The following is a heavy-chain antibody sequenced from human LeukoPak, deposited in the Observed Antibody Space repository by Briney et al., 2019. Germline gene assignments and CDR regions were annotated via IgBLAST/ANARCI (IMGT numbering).Heavy chain of an antibody. J-gene: IGHJ4*02. Sequence: GASVKVSCKASGYTFTGYYMHWVRQAPGQGLEWMGWINPNSGGTNYAQKFQGRVTMTRDTSISTAYMELSRLRSDDTAVYYCARGPWMQLWLLQLDYWGQGTLVTVSS. D-gene: IGHD5-18*01. CDR3: ARGPWMQLWLLQLDY. V-gene: IGHV1-2*02. CDR1: GYTFTGYY. CDR2: INPNSGGT.